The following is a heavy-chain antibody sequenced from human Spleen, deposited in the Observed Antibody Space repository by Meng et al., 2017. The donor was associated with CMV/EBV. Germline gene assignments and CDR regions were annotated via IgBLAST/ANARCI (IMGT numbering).Heavy chain of an antibody. CDR2: INHSGST. D-gene: IGHD3-10*01. V-gene: IGHV4-34*01. CDR1: GGSFSAYY. J-gene: IGHJ5*02. Sequence: SETLSLTCAVHGGSFSAYYWSWIRQPPGKGLEWIGEINHSGSTNYNPSLKSRVTISLDTSENHFSLKLSSVTAADTAVYSCAKAGETILVVVFDPWGQGTLVTVSS. CDR3: AKAGETILVVVFDP.